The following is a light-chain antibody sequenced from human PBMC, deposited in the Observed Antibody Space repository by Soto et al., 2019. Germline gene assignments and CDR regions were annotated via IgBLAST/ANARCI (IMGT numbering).Light chain of an antibody. V-gene: IGKV3-20*01. Sequence: VLTQSPGTLSLSPGERATLSCRASESVSGTYVAWYQQTPGQAPRLLISGASNRATGIPDRFAASGSWTDFTLTISGLEPEDSAVYFCQQYGRSPTTFGPGTKVEIK. J-gene: IGKJ3*01. CDR1: ESVSGTY. CDR3: QQYGRSPTT. CDR2: GAS.